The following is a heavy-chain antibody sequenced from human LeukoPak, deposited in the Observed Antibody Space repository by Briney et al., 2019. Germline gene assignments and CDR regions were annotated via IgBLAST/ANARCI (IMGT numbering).Heavy chain of an antibody. CDR3: AKGRGYCSSTSCYTPDYYYYMDV. CDR1: GFTFSSYA. D-gene: IGHD2-2*02. V-gene: IGHV3-23*01. CDR2: ISGSGGST. Sequence: GGSLRLSCAASGFTFSSYAMSWVRQAPGKGLEWVSAISGSGGSTYYADSVKGRFTISRDNSKNTLYLQMNSLRAVDTAVYYCAKGRGYCSSTSCYTPDYYYYMDVWGKGTTVTVSS. J-gene: IGHJ6*03.